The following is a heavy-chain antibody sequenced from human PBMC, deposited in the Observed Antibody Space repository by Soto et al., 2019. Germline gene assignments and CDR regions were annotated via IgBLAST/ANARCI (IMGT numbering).Heavy chain of an antibody. CDR1: GGTFSSYA. V-gene: IGHV1-69*12. J-gene: IGHJ6*02. CDR3: AGARDGYNYHYYYGMDV. CDR2: IIPIFGTA. Sequence: QVQLVQSGAEVKKPGSSVKVSCKASGGTFSSYAISWVRQAPGQGLEWMGGIIPIFGTANYAQKFQGRVTITADESASTAYMEMSSLRSEDTAVYYCAGARDGYNYHYYYGMDVWVQGTTVTVSS. D-gene: IGHD5-12*01.